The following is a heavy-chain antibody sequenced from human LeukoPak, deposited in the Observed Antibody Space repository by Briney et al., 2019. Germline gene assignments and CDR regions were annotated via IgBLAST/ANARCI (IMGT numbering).Heavy chain of an antibody. V-gene: IGHV3-30-3*01. Sequence: GGSLRLSCAASGFTFSSYAMHWVRQAPGKGLEWVAVISYDGSNKYYADSVKGRFTISRDNSKNTLYLQANRLRAEDTAVYHCAKSRDGYWYYFDFWGQGTLVTVSS. D-gene: IGHD5-24*01. CDR2: ISYDGSNK. J-gene: IGHJ4*02. CDR3: AKSRDGYWYYFDF. CDR1: GFTFSSYA.